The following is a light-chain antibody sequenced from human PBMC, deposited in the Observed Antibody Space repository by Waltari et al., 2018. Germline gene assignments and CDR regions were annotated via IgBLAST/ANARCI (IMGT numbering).Light chain of an antibody. CDR1: QPVSYRSNNKHD. V-gene: IGKV4-1*01. CDR2: WAG. CDR3: QQYYSAPLT. Sequence: DIVMTESPDYLAVSLGERATINCKCSQPVSYRSNNKHDLAWYQQKPGQPPKLLIHWAGIRESGVPDRLSGTGSGTDFSLTISRLQADAVAVYYCQQYYSAPLTFGGGTKVDIK. J-gene: IGKJ4*02.